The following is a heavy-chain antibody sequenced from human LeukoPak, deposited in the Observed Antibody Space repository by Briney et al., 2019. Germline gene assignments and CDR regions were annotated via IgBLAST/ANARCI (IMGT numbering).Heavy chain of an antibody. D-gene: IGHD2/OR15-2a*01. V-gene: IGHV4-34*01. CDR3: ARWSEIVDY. J-gene: IGHJ4*02. CDR1: GGSFSGYY. Sequence: SETLSLTCAVYGGSFSGYYWSWIRQPPGKGLEWIGEINHSGSTNYNPSLKSRVTISVGTSKNQFSLKLSSVTAADTAVYYCARWSEIVDYWGQGTLVTVSS. CDR2: INHSGST.